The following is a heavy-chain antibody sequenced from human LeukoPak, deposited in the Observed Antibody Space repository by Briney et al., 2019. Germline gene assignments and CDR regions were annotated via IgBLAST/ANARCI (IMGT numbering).Heavy chain of an antibody. J-gene: IGHJ4*02. CDR1: GYIFTSYV. Sequence: EASVKVSCKASGYIFTSYVIHWVRQAPGQRLEWMGCINAGNGNTKYSQKFQGRVTITRDTSASTAYMELSSLRSEDTAVYYCARALPSYYSDNWYPLDSWGQGTLVTVSS. CDR2: INAGNGNT. CDR3: ARALPSYYSDNWYPLDS. V-gene: IGHV1-3*01. D-gene: IGHD3-10*01.